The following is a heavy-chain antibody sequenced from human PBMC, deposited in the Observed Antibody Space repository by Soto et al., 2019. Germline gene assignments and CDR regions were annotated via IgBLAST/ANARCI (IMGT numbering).Heavy chain of an antibody. Sequence: QVQLQESGPGLVKPSQTLSLTCTVPGGSISSGGYYWSWIRQDPGKGLEWIGYIYYSRSTYYNPSLKSRVSITVDTSKNQFSLKLSSVTAADTAVYYCARDKGGYAHYGMDGWGQGTTVTVSS. CDR2: IYYSRST. CDR3: ARDKGGYAHYGMDG. J-gene: IGHJ6*02. D-gene: IGHD5-12*01. V-gene: IGHV4-31*03. CDR1: GGSISSGGYY.